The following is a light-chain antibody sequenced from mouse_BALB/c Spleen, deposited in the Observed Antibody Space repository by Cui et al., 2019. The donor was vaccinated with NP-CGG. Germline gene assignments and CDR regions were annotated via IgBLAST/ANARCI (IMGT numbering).Light chain of an antibody. CDR3: ALWYSNHWV. CDR1: TGAFTTSNY. Sequence: QAVVNQESALTTSPGETVTLTCRSSTGAFTTSNYANWVQEKPDHLFTGLIGGTNNRAPGVPARFSCSLIGDKAALTISGAQTEDKAIYFCALWYSNHWVFGGGTKLTVL. V-gene: IGLV1*01. CDR2: GTN. J-gene: IGLJ1*01.